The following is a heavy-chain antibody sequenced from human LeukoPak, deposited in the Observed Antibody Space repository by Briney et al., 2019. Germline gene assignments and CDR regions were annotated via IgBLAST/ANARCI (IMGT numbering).Heavy chain of an antibody. Sequence: GGSLRLSCAASGFTFSSYSMNWVRQAPGKGLEWVSFISSGSKTVYYTDSVKGRFTISRDNAKNSLFLQMNSLRDDDMAMYYCVRDQVAVTGYYGMDVWGQGTTVTVSS. CDR2: ISSGSKTV. V-gene: IGHV3-48*02. CDR1: GFTFSSYS. D-gene: IGHD6-19*01. J-gene: IGHJ6*02. CDR3: VRDQVAVTGYYGMDV.